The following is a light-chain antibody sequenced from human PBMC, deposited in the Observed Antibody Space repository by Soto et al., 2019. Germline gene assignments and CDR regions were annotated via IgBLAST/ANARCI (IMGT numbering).Light chain of an antibody. V-gene: IGKV1-9*01. CDR1: QGISDY. CDR3: QQFNAYPLT. CDR2: GSS. J-gene: IGKJ4*01. Sequence: DLQLTQSPSFLSASVGDRVTISCRASQGISDYLAWYQQKPGKTPKLLIYGSSTLQSGVPSRLSGSASGTEFTLTISSLQPEDFATYFCQQFNAYPLTLGGGTKLEIK.